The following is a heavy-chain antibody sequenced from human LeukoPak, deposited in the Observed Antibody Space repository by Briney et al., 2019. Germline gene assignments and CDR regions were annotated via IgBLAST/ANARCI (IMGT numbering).Heavy chain of an antibody. J-gene: IGHJ6*03. CDR2: ISGSGGSP. Sequence: GGSLRLSCAASGFTFSSYAMSWGRQAPGKGLEWVSAISGSGGSPYYADSVKGRFTIPRHTSKNTLYLQMHSLGAEDTAVYYCAKDLNRARGGIAARHPPYYYYMDVWGKGTTVTVSS. D-gene: IGHD6-6*01. V-gene: IGHV3-23*01. CDR1: GFTFSSYA. CDR3: AKDLNRARGGIAARHPPYYYYMDV.